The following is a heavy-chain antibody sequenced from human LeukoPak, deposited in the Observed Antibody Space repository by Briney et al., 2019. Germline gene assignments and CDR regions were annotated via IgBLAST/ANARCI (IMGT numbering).Heavy chain of an antibody. CDR3: AKEEALIQPEYGMDV. CDR2: ISGSGGST. J-gene: IGHJ6*02. Sequence: GGSLRLSCPASGFPFGSFAMSWVRPAPGKGLEWVSAISGSGGSTYYADPVKGRFTISRDNSKNTLYLQMNSLRAEDTAVYYCAKEEALIQPEYGMDVWGQGTTVTVSS. V-gene: IGHV3-23*01. D-gene: IGHD5-18*01. CDR1: GFPFGSFA.